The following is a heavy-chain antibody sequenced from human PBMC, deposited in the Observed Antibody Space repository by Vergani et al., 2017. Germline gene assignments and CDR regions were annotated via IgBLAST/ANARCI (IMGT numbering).Heavy chain of an antibody. J-gene: IGHJ5*01. CDR3: ARARCIETCYMSNWLDS. D-gene: IGHD3-9*01. V-gene: IGHV3-74*03. CDR2: MKSDGSIT. Sequence: DVHLAESGGGFFQPGGSLRLSCSASGFSFNSYWMHWVRHVPGKGLLWVSRMKSDGSITAYADSVKGRFTISRDNAQNTLYLQMNSLRVEDTGVYYCARARCIETCYMSNWLDSWGEGGLVAVCS. CDR1: GFSFNSYW.